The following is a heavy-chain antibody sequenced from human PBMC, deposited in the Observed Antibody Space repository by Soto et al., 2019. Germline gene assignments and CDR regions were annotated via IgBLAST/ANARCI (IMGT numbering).Heavy chain of an antibody. J-gene: IGHJ6*02. D-gene: IGHD2-2*01. CDR3: ATDIVVVPAASRPYYGMDV. CDR2: FDPEDGET. CDR1: GYTLTELS. Sequence: ASVKVSCKVSGYTLTELSMHWVRQAPGKGLEWMGGFDPEDGETIYAQKFQGRVTMTEDTSTDTANMELSSLRSEDTAVYYCATDIVVVPAASRPYYGMDVWGQGTTVTVSS. V-gene: IGHV1-24*01.